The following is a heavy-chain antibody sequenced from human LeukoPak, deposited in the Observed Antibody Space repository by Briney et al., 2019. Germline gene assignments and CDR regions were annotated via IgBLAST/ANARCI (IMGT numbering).Heavy chain of an antibody. CDR3: ARVVLYTETGRGPIDY. Sequence: GASVKVSCKASGYTFTGYYMHWVRQAPGQGLEWMGWINPNSGGTNYAQKFQGRVTMTRDTSISTAYMELSRLRSDDTAVYYCARVVLYTETGRGPIDYWGQGTLVTVSS. V-gene: IGHV1-2*02. J-gene: IGHJ4*02. CDR1: GYTFTGYY. CDR2: INPNSGGT. D-gene: IGHD1-1*01.